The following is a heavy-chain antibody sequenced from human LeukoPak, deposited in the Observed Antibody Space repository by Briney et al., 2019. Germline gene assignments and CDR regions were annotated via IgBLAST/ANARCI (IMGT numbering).Heavy chain of an antibody. V-gene: IGHV4-59*01. CDR2: IYYSGST. J-gene: IGHJ4*02. D-gene: IGHD3-16*01. CDR3: ARDPSGGRGSFDY. CDR1: GGSISSYY. Sequence: SETQSLTCTVSGGSISSYYWSWIRQPPGKGLEWIGYIYYSGSTNYNPSLKRRVTISVDKSKNQFSLKLSSVTAADTAVYYCARDPSGGRGSFDYWGQGTLVTVSS.